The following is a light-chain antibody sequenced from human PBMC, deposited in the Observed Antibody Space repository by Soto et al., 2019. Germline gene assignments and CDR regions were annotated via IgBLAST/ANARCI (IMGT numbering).Light chain of an antibody. Sequence: DIQMTQSPSALSASVGDRVTITCRTSQSVRSYLNWYQHKAGRAPKLLIYAASSLESGVPSRFSGSGSGTEFTLTIRGLQPEDFATYYCQQSNTTPVTFGGGTTVDIK. J-gene: IGKJ4*01. V-gene: IGKV1-39*01. CDR1: QSVRSY. CDR3: QQSNTTPVT. CDR2: AAS.